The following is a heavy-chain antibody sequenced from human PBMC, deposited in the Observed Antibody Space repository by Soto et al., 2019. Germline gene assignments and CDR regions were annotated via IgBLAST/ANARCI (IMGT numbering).Heavy chain of an antibody. CDR2: IYPGDSAT. CDR1: GYSFTSYW. Sequence: GESLKISCKGSGYSFTSYWLGWVRQMAGKGLEWVGIIYPGDSATRYSLSFQGQVTISGDKSISTAYLKWSSLKASDTAMYYCARLGYYGSGSYYNTRYYYGMDVWGQGTTVTVSS. V-gene: IGHV5-51*01. CDR3: ARLGYYGSGSYYNTRYYYGMDV. J-gene: IGHJ6*02. D-gene: IGHD3-10*01.